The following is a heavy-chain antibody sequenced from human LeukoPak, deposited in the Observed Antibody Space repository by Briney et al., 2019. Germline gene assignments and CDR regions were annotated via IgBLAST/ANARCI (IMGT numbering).Heavy chain of an antibody. CDR1: GFTFSSYA. D-gene: IGHD6-13*01. J-gene: IGHJ4*02. CDR3: AKVETAAAATLRGFDY. CDR2: IGGSGGST. V-gene: IGHV3-23*01. Sequence: PGGSLRLSCAASGFTFSSYAMGWVRQAQGKGLEWVSSIGGSGGSTYYADSVKGRFTISRDNSKNTLYLQMNSLRAEDTAVYYCAKVETAAAATLRGFDYWGQGTLVTVSS.